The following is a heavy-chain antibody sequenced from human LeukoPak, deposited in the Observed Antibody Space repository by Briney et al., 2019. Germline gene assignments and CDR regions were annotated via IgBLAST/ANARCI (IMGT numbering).Heavy chain of an antibody. D-gene: IGHD6-19*01. CDR3: ARGSVSTGYSSGWYDY. J-gene: IGHJ4*02. CDR2: ISSSSSTI. Sequence: GGSLRLSCAASGFTFSSYSMNWVRQAPGKGLEWVSYISSSSSTIYYADSVKGRSTISRDDAKDSLYLQMNSLRAADTAVYYCARGSVSTGYSSGWYDYWGQGTLVTVSS. V-gene: IGHV3-48*04. CDR1: GFTFSSYS.